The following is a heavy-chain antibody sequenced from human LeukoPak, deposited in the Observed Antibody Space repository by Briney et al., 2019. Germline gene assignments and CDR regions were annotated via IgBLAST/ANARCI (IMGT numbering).Heavy chain of an antibody. CDR1: GFTLSSYA. V-gene: IGHV3-48*04. D-gene: IGHD2-21*01. CDR3: ARLGGDLIGD. Sequence: QSGGSLRLSCAASGFTLSSYAMTWVRQAPGKGLEWVSYISSSGSTIYYADSVKGRFTISRDNAKNSLYLQMNSLRAEDTAVYYCARLGGDLIGDWGQGTLVTVSS. J-gene: IGHJ4*02. CDR2: ISSSGSTI.